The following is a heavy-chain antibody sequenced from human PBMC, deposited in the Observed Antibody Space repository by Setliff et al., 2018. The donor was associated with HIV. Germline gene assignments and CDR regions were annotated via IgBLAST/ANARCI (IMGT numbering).Heavy chain of an antibody. CDR3: ARDLLGPARFHPNPFDV. CDR2: IIPLLGTA. D-gene: IGHD3-10*02. J-gene: IGHJ3*01. Sequence: SVKVSCKASGGAFSDYGVSWVRQAPGEGLEWMGTIIPLLGTANYAQKFQGRLTITADEPRRIAYMQLSSLSPEDTAIFYCARDLLGPARFHPNPFDVWGQGTLVTVTS. V-gene: IGHV1-69*11. CDR1: GGAFSDYG.